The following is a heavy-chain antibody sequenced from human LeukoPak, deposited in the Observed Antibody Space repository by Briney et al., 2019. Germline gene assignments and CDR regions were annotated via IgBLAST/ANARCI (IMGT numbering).Heavy chain of an antibody. D-gene: IGHD3-22*01. CDR1: GYTFTSYG. CDR3: ARDQPRTYYYDSSGYYYEDY. Sequence: ASVKVSCKASGYTFTSYGISWVRQAPGQGLEWMGWISAYNGNTNYAQKLQGRVTMTTDTSTSTAYTELRSLRSDDTAVYYCARDQPRTYYYDSSGYYYEDYWGQGTLVTVSS. J-gene: IGHJ4*02. V-gene: IGHV1-18*01. CDR2: ISAYNGNT.